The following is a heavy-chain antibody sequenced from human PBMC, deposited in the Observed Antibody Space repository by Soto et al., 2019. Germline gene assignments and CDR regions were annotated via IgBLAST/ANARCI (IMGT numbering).Heavy chain of an antibody. CDR1: GFTFSSYA. J-gene: IGHJ3*02. CDR2: ISSNGGST. Sequence: EVQLVESGGGLVQPGGSLRLSCAASGFTFSSYAMHWVRQAPGKGLEYVSVISSNGGSTYYANSVKGRFTISRDNSKNTLYLQTGSLRAEDMAVYYCARNYGGNSYALDIWGQGTMVTVSS. V-gene: IGHV3-64*01. CDR3: ARNYGGNSYALDI. D-gene: IGHD2-21*02.